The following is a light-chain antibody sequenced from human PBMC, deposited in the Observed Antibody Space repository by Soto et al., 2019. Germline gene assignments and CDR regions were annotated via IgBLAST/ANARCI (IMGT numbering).Light chain of an antibody. J-gene: IGKJ2*01. CDR2: KAS. V-gene: IGKV1-5*03. CDR1: QSITTW. Sequence: DIQMTQSPSTLSASVGDSVTITCRASQSITTWLAWYQQKPRKAPKLLISKASSLESGVPSRFSGSGSGTEFTLTIYSLQPVDFASYYCQEYNSYSYTFRQWTKVDIK. CDR3: QEYNSYSYT.